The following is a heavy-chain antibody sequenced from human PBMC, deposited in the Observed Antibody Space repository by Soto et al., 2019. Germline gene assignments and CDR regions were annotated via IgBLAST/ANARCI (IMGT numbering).Heavy chain of an antibody. CDR1: GFTFSSHW. CDR3: ADLFAGFDI. V-gene: IGHV3-74*01. Sequence: EVQVVESGGDLVQPGGPLRLSCVGSGFTFSSHWMHWVRQAPGKGLVWVAHITHDGSSATYADSVKGRFTISRDNAKNTLYLQMNTLRFEDTAVYYCADLFAGFDIWGQGTMVTVSS. D-gene: IGHD3-10*02. CDR2: ITHDGSSA. J-gene: IGHJ3*02.